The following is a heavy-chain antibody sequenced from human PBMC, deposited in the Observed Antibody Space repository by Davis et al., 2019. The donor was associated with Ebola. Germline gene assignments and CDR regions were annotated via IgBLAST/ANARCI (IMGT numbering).Heavy chain of an antibody. V-gene: IGHV5-51*01. Sequence: GESLKIPCQAPGFIFTNYWIGRVRQMLGKGLEWMGNIFPLDSDTIHSPSLKGHVPISADRSISTAYLQWSSLEASDTAMYWCARRFASGFDLWGRGTLVTVS. D-gene: IGHD3-16*01. CDR1: GFIFTNYW. CDR3: ARRFASGFDL. J-gene: IGHJ5*02. CDR2: IFPLDSDT.